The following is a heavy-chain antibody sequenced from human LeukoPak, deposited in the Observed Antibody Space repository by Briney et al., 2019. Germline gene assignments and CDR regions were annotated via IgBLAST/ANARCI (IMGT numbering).Heavy chain of an antibody. CDR2: IFAYNGNT. Sequence: GASVKVSCTASGYTFTSYGISWVRQAPGQGLEWMGGIFAYNGNTHYAQKLQGRITMTSDTSTSTAYMELRSLRSDDTAVYYCARDIPYSSSWFLHGMDVWGQGTTVTVSS. D-gene: IGHD6-13*01. V-gene: IGHV1-18*01. CDR1: GYTFTSYG. J-gene: IGHJ6*02. CDR3: ARDIPYSSSWFLHGMDV.